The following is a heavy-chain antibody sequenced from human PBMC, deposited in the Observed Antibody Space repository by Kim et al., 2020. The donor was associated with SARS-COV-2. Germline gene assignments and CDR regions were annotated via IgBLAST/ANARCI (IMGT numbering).Heavy chain of an antibody. J-gene: IGHJ5*02. CDR3: ASSEYNSRGYYNRNWLDP. Sequence: SVKVSCKASGGTFTNYAINWVRQAPGQGLEWMGRIMPIVAIENYAQKFQGRFTITADKSTSTAYMELSGLRSEDTAVYYCASSEYNSRGYYNRNWLDPWGQGTLVIVSS. CDR1: GGTFTNYA. D-gene: IGHD3-10*01. V-gene: IGHV1-69*04. CDR2: IMPIVAIE.